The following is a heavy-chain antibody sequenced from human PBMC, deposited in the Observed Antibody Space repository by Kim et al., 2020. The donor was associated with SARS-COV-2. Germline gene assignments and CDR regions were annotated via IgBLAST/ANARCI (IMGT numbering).Heavy chain of an antibody. Sequence: SETLSLTCTVSGGSISSYYWSWIRQPPGKGLEWIGYIYYSGSTNYNPSLKSRVTISVDTSKNQFSLKLSSVTAADTAVYYCARGVVPAASYYYGMDVWGQGTTVTVSS. CDR2: IYYSGST. CDR1: GGSISSYY. J-gene: IGHJ6*02. V-gene: IGHV4-59*01. CDR3: ARGVVPAASYYYGMDV. D-gene: IGHD2-2*01.